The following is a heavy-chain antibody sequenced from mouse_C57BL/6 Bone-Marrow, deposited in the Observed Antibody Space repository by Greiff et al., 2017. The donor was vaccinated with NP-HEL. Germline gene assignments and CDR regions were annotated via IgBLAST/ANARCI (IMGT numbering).Heavy chain of an antibody. D-gene: IGHD1-1*01. CDR2: IDPETGGT. J-gene: IGHJ1*03. Sequence: QVQLKQSGAELVRPGASVTLSCKASGYTFTDYEMHWVKQTPVHGLEWIGAIDPETGGTAYNQKFKGKAILTADKSSSTAYMELRSLTSEDSAVYYCTRNYGSPPWYFDVWGTGTTVTVSS. CDR3: TRNYGSPPWYFDV. CDR1: GYTFTDYE. V-gene: IGHV1-15*01.